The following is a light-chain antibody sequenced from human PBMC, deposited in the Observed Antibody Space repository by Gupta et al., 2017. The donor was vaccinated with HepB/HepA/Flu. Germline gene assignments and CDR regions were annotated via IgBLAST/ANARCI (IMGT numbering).Light chain of an antibody. CDR1: NIGSKS. Sequence: SYVLTQTPSVSVAPGKTARTTCGGNNIGSKSVHWYQQKPGQAPVLVVYDDSDRPSGIPERVSGSNSGNTATLTISRVAAGDEADYYCQVWDSRSDHPVVFGGGTKLTVL. CDR3: QVWDSRSDHPVV. CDR2: DDS. J-gene: IGLJ2*01. V-gene: IGLV3-21*03.